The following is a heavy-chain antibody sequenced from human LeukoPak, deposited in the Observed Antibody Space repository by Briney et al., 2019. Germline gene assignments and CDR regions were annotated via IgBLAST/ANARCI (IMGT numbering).Heavy chain of an antibody. V-gene: IGHV3-7*01. CDR2: IKQDGSEN. D-gene: IGHD2-21*02. J-gene: IGHJ6*03. Sequence: GGSLRLSCAASGFIISTYYMTWVRQAPGKGLEWVAGIKQDGSENFYVDSVKGRFTVSRDNSKNSLYLQMNSLRAEDTAVYYCARDRGGSYCGVDCYFNYYYMDVWGKGTTVTVSS. CDR3: ARDRGGSYCGVDCYFNYYYMDV. CDR1: GFIISTYY.